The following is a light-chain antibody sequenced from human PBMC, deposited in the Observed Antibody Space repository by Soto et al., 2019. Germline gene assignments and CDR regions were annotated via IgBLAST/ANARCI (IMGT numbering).Light chain of an antibody. Sequence: QPVLTQTPSASGTPGQTITMSCSGSTSNIGSNTVTWYQQFPGSAPKVLIYVNNQRRSGVPDRFSDSKSGTSAFLAITGLQSEDEADYYCATWDDSLNGLIVGGGTKLTVL. CDR2: VNN. J-gene: IGLJ2*01. CDR1: TSNIGSNT. V-gene: IGLV1-44*01. CDR3: ATWDDSLNGLI.